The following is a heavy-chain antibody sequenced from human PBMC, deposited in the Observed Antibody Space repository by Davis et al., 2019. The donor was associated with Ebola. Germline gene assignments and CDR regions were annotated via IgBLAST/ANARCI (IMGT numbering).Heavy chain of an antibody. J-gene: IGHJ4*02. CDR1: GGSMSSRDYY. D-gene: IGHD4-17*01. CDR3: ARQGVTNAFDY. V-gene: IGHV4-39*01. Sequence: MPSETLSLTCSVSGGSMSSRDYYWAWIRQPPGKGLEWNGSIYYNGRTYYNPSLKSPVTISEDTSRNQFSLSLNFVTAADTAIYYCARQGVTNAFDYWGQGTLVTVSS. CDR2: IYYNGRT.